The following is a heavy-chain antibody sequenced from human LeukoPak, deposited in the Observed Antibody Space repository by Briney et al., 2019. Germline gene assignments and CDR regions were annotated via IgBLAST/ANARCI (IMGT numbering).Heavy chain of an antibody. J-gene: IGHJ5*02. V-gene: IGHV3-73*01. CDR3: TRDSGTYNWFDP. CDR2: IDKKDKGYATAT. D-gene: IGHD1-26*01. CDR1: GFTFSGSA. Sequence: GGSLKLSCAASGFTFSGSAVHWVRQSSGKGLEWVGQIDKKDKGYATATAYAASVKGRFTISRDDSINTAYLQMKSLKTEDTALYYCTRDSGTYNWFDPWGQGTLVTVSS.